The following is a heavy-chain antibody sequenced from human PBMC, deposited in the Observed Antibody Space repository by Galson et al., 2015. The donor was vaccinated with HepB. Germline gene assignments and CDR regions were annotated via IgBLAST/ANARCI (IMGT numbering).Heavy chain of an antibody. J-gene: IGHJ4*02. CDR3: ASPVVAATPFGY. CDR1: GFTFSSYS. Sequence: SLRLSCAASGFTFSSYSMNWVRQAPGKGLEWVSSISSSSCYIYYADSVKGRFTISRDNAKNSLYLQMNSLRAEDTAVYYCASPVVAATPFGYWGQGTLVTVSS. V-gene: IGHV3-21*01. CDR2: ISSSSCYI. D-gene: IGHD2-15*01.